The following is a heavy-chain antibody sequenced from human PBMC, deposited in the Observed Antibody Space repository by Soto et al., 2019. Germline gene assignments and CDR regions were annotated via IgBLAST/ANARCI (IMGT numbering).Heavy chain of an antibody. J-gene: IGHJ4*02. CDR2: ISYDGSNK. CDR1: GFTFSSYA. CDR3: ARGPSGWYYFDS. D-gene: IGHD6-19*01. Sequence: QVQLVESGGGVVQPGRSLRLSCAASGFTFSSYAMHWVRQAPGKGLEWVAVISYDGSNKYYADSVKGRFTISRDNSKNTLYLQMNSLRAEDTAVYYCARGPSGWYYFDSWGQGTLVTVSS. V-gene: IGHV3-30-3*01.